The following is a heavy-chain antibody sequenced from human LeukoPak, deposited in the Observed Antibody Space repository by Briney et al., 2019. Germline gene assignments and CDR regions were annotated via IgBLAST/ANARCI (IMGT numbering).Heavy chain of an antibody. Sequence: SGPALVKPTQTLTLTCTFSGFSLSNSGMCVSWIRQPPGKALEWLARIDWDDDIYYSTSLKTRLTISKDTSKKQVVLTMTNMDPVDTATYYCARHRNYYETSGSLDYWGQGTLVTVSS. CDR1: GFSLSNSGMC. D-gene: IGHD3-22*01. CDR2: IDWDDDI. CDR3: ARHRNYYETSGSLDY. V-gene: IGHV2-70*11. J-gene: IGHJ4*02.